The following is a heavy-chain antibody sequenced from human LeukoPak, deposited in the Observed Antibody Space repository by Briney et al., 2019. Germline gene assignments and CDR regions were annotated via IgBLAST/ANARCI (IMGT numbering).Heavy chain of an antibody. Sequence: GGSLRLSCAASGFTFSSYAMIWVRQAPGKGLEWVSAISGSGGSTYYADSVKGRFTISRDNSKNTLYLQMNSLRAEDTAVYYCAADYDFWSGYYSTEYFQHWGQGTLVTVSS. J-gene: IGHJ1*01. V-gene: IGHV3-23*01. CDR1: GFTFSSYA. CDR3: AADYDFWSGYYSTEYFQH. D-gene: IGHD3-3*01. CDR2: ISGSGGST.